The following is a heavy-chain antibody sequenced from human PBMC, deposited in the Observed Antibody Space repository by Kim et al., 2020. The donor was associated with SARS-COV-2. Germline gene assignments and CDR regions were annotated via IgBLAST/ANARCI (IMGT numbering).Heavy chain of an antibody. V-gene: IGHV3-9*01. CDR3: AKEIKIYYYYGMDV. Sequence: ADSVKGRFTISRDNAKNSLYLQMNSLRAEDTALYYCAKEIKIYYYYGMDVWGQGTTVTVSS. J-gene: IGHJ6*02.